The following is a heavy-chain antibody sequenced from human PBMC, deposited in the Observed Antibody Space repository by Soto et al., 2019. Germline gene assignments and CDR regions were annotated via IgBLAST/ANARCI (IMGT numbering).Heavy chain of an antibody. Sequence: EVQLVESGGGLVQPGRSLRLSCVASGFTADDYAMHWVRQAPGKGLEWVSGISSNSDTIDYADSVKGRFTISRDNAKNSSLLQMNSLRPEDTALYYCAKDLKWGGMTTIHFFDSWGQGTLVTVSS. CDR1: GFTADDYA. V-gene: IGHV3-9*02. CDR3: AKDLKWGGMTTIHFFDS. J-gene: IGHJ4*02. CDR2: ISSNSDTI. D-gene: IGHD4-17*01.